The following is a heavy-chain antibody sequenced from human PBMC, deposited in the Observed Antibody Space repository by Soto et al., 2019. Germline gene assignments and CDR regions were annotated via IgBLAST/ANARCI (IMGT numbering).Heavy chain of an antibody. Sequence: SETLSLTCSVSGGSISGSYWSWIRQSPGKGLEWLGYVYYTGSTNYSPSLRSRVSISVDTSKNEFSLRLSSVTAADTAVYFCARSVAVSGAHIDCWGXGTQVPVS. CDR1: GGSISGSY. V-gene: IGHV4-59*01. J-gene: IGHJ4*02. CDR3: ARSVAVSGAHIDC. CDR2: VYYTGST. D-gene: IGHD6-19*01.